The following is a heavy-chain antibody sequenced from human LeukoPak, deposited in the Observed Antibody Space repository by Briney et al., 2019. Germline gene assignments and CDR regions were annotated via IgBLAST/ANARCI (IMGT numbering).Heavy chain of an antibody. V-gene: IGHV1-2*02. CDR1: GYTFTGYY. J-gene: IGHJ4*02. CDR2: INPNSGGT. Sequence: ASVNVSCKASGYTFTGYYMHWVRQAPGQGLEWMGWINPNSGGTNYAQKFQGRVTMTRDTSISTAYMELSSLRSEDTAVYYCARESYYYDSSGYYYRLYYFDYWGQGTLVTVSS. CDR3: ARESYYYDSSGYYYRLYYFDY. D-gene: IGHD3-22*01.